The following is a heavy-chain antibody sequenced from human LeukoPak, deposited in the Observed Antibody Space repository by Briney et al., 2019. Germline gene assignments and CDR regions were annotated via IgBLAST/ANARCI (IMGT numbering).Heavy chain of an antibody. Sequence: ASVKVSCKASGYTFTSYYMHWVRQGPGQGLEWMGIINPSGGSPDYAQKFQGRVTMTTDTSTSTVYMELSSLRSEDTAVYYCARGERSGSFDYWGQGTLVTVSS. J-gene: IGHJ4*02. CDR1: GYTFTSYY. CDR3: ARGERSGSFDY. D-gene: IGHD1-1*01. V-gene: IGHV1-46*01. CDR2: INPSGGSP.